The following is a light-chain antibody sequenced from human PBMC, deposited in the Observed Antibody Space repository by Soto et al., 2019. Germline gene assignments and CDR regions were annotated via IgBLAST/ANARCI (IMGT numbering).Light chain of an antibody. V-gene: IGLV1-44*01. Sequence: QSLLTQPPSASGTPGQRVTISCSGSSSNIGSNTANWYQQITGTAPKLLIYNDNQRPSGVPDRFSGSKSGTSASLAISGLQSDDEADYYCAAWDDSLNGHVVFGGGTKLTVL. CDR3: AAWDDSLNGHVV. CDR2: NDN. J-gene: IGLJ2*01. CDR1: SSNIGSNT.